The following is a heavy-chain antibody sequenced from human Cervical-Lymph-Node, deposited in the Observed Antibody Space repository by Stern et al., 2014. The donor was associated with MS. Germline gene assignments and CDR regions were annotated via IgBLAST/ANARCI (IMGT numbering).Heavy chain of an antibody. CDR2: FDTENDEA. Sequence: VQLVQFGAEVKKPGVSVKVSCKVSGYSLSEISMHWVRQAPGKGLEWMGGFDTENDEAVYAQNCQGRLTMTEDTSTDTAYMELSSLRSEDTAVYYCAGGGGTIDIWGQGTPVIVSS. CDR1: GYSLSEIS. CDR3: AGGGGTIDI. D-gene: IGHD1-26*01. J-gene: IGHJ3*02. V-gene: IGHV1-24*01.